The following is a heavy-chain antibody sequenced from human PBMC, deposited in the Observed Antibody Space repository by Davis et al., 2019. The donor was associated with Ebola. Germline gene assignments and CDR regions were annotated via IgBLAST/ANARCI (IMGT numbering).Heavy chain of an antibody. CDR1: GYTFTSYY. CDR2: MNPSSGNS. V-gene: IGHV1-8*02. D-gene: IGHD1-14*01. Sequence: ASVKVSCKASGYTFTSYYMHWVRQAPGQGLEWMGWMNPSSGNSGFAQRFQGRVSMTRNTSISTAYMELSSLRSEDTAIYYCAKGRNKQPSRWGYNWFDPWGQGTLVTVSS. J-gene: IGHJ5*02. CDR3: AKGRNKQPSRWGYNWFDP.